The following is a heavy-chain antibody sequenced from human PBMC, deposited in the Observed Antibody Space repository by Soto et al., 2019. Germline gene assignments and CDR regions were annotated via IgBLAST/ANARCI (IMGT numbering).Heavy chain of an antibody. CDR3: AKEGWGRGSFSVCLDY. CDR2: ISYDGSNK. Sequence: GGSLRLSCAASGFTFSSYGMHWVRQAPGKGLEWVAVISYDGSNKYYADSVKGRFTISRDNSKNTLYLQMNSLRAEDTAVYYCAKEGWGRGSFSVCLDYWGQETLVTFSS. J-gene: IGHJ4*02. V-gene: IGHV3-30*18. D-gene: IGHD1-26*01. CDR1: GFTFSSYG.